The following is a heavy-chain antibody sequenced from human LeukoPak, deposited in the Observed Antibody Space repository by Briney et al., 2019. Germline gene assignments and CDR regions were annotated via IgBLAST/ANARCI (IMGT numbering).Heavy chain of an antibody. V-gene: IGHV4-34*01. D-gene: IGHD6-13*01. Sequence: SETLSLTCAVYGGSFSGYYWSWIRQPPGKGLEWIGEINHSGSTNYNPSLKSRVTMSVDTSKNQFSLKLSSVTAADTAVYYCARGSSSWYNGYFDYWGQGTLVTVSS. CDR3: ARGSSSWYNGYFDY. J-gene: IGHJ4*02. CDR2: INHSGST. CDR1: GGSFSGYY.